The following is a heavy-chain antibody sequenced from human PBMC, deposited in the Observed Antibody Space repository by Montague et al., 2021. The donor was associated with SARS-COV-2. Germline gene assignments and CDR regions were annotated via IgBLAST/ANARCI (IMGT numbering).Heavy chain of an antibody. J-gene: IGHJ4*02. CDR3: AKQRGTITTTFDY. V-gene: IGHV3-23*01. D-gene: IGHD1-1*01. CDR1: GFPFNTYG. CDR2: ISGSGGT. Sequence: SRRLSFAASGFPFNTYGMSWVRQAPGQGLEWVSCISGSGGTYYAGSVKGRFAISRDTSNNTLYLQMNSLRAEDTAIHYCAKQRGTITTTFDYWGQGSLVTVSS.